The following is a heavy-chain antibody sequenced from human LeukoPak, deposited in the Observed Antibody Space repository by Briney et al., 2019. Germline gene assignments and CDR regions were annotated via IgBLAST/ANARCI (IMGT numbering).Heavy chain of an antibody. D-gene: IGHD5-18*01. J-gene: IGHJ5*02. Sequence: SVKVSRKASGGTFSSYTISWVRQAPGQGLEWMGRIIPILGIANYAQKFQGRVTITADKSTSTAYMELSSLRSEDTAVYYCARAPPDTAMVAWFDPWGQGTLVTVSS. CDR1: GGTFSSYT. V-gene: IGHV1-69*02. CDR3: ARAPPDTAMVAWFDP. CDR2: IIPILGIA.